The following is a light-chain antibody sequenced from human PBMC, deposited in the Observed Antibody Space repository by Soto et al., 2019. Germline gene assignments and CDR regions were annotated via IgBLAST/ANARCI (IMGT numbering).Light chain of an antibody. Sequence: DIQMTQSPSSVSASLGDRVTITCQASQDIRYYLNWYQQKTGQDPKLLIYDASQLETGVPSRFSGSGSGTDFNFTINRLQPEDIGTYYCQHYNSFTITFGQGTKLDIK. J-gene: IGKJ1*01. CDR3: QHYNSFTIT. V-gene: IGKV1-33*01. CDR2: DAS. CDR1: QDIRYY.